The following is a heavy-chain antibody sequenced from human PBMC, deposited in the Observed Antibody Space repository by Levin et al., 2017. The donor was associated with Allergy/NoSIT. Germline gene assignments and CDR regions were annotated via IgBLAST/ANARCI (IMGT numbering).Heavy chain of an antibody. CDR1: GGSFSSHY. CDR3: ARECDGDCYAAFDI. D-gene: IGHD2-21*01. CDR2: INDGGSS. J-gene: IGHJ3*02. V-gene: IGHV4-34*01. Sequence: SQTLSLTCAVSGGSFSSHYWTWIRQAPGMGLEWVGEINDGGSSNYNPSLTGRVAMSLDTSKKQFSLMLTSVTAADTATYFCARECDGDCYAAFDIWGLGTTVTVSS.